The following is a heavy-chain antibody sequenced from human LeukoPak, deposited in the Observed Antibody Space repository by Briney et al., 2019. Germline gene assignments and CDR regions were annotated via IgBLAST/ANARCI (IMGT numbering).Heavy chain of an antibody. J-gene: IGHJ4*02. CDR2: ISASAGTT. CDR3: ATAGNYRFDY. Sequence: PGGSLRLSCAAFGFTFSNYAMSWVRQAPGKGLEWVSAISASAGTTYHADSVKGRFTISRDNSKNTLYLQMNSLRAEDTAVYYCATAGNYRFDYWGQGTLVTVSS. D-gene: IGHD1-7*01. CDR1: GFTFSNYA. V-gene: IGHV3-23*01.